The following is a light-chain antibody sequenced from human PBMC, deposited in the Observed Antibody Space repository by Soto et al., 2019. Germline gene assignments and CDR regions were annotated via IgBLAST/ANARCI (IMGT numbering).Light chain of an antibody. Sequence: DIQMTQSPSTLSASVGDRVTFTCRASQSIGNRLAWYQQKPGKAPKFLIYDASSLQSGVPLRFSGSGSGTEFTLTISSLQPDDFATYYSQQYNTYSPWAFGQGTKVEIK. V-gene: IGKV1-5*01. CDR1: QSIGNR. CDR2: DAS. J-gene: IGKJ1*01. CDR3: QQYNTYSPWA.